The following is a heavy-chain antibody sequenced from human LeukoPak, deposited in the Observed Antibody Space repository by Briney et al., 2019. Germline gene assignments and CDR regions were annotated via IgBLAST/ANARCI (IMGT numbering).Heavy chain of an antibody. CDR1: GFTFNSYG. Sequence: PGGTLRLSCAASGFTFNSYGMNWVRQAPGKGLEWVSSISSSSSYIYYADSVKGRFTISRDNAKNSLYLQMNSLRAEDTAVYYCAKDHPLPSRPYYDISVGWDYWGQGTLVTVSS. V-gene: IGHV3-21*04. CDR3: AKDHPLPSRPYYDISVGWDY. J-gene: IGHJ4*02. CDR2: ISSSSSYI. D-gene: IGHD3-9*01.